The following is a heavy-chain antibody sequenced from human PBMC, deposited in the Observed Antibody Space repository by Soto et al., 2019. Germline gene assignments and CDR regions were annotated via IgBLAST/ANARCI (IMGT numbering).Heavy chain of an antibody. CDR1: GFTFTSSA. CDR2: IVVGSGNT. V-gene: IGHV1-58*01. Sequence: SVRVSCKASGFTFTSSAVQWVRQARGQRLEWIGGIVVGSGNTNYAQKIQERVSITSDMSTRTAYWELSSLRSEATAVYYCAAEESDGRYDIWRGRGPWGQGALLTVPS. J-gene: IGHJ5*02. CDR3: AAEESDGRYDIWRGRGP. D-gene: IGHD3-9*01.